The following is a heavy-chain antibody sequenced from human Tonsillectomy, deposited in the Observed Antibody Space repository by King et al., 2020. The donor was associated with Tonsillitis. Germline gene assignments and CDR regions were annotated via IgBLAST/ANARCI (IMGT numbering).Heavy chain of an antibody. J-gene: IGHJ4*02. CDR1: GFTFSSYA. CDR3: ARDSCSSTSWTQARRIVCSVSY. V-gene: IGHV3-30-3*01. CDR2: ISYDGSNK. D-gene: IGHD2-2*01. Sequence: VQLVESGGGVVQPGRSLRLSCAASGFTFSSYAMHWVRQAPGKGLEWVAVISYDGSNKYYADSVKGRFTISRDNSKNTLYLQMNSLRAEDTAVYYCARDSCSSTSWTQARRIVCSVSYWGQGTLVTVSS.